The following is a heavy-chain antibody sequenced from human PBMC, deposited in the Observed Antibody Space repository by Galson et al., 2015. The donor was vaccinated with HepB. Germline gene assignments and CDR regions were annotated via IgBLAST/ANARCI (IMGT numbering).Heavy chain of an antibody. CDR3: TTGGSYYEDKFDH. J-gene: IGHJ4*02. CDR1: DFTFSNVW. D-gene: IGHD1-26*01. V-gene: IGHV3-15*07. CDR2: IKSKTDGGTI. Sequence: SLRLSCAASDFTFSNVWMNWVRQAPGKGLEWVGRIKSKTDGGTIDYAAPVKGRFTFSRDDSKTTLYLQMNSLKTEDTAVYYCTTGGSYYEDKFDHWGQGTLVTVSS.